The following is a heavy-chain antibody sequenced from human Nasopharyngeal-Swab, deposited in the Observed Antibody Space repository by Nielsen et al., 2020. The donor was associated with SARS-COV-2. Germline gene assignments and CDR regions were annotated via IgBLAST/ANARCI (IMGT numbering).Heavy chain of an antibody. CDR2: INSSSSYI. V-gene: IGHV3-21*01. CDR3: ARDGLDYDFWSAYFMDV. D-gene: IGHD3-3*01. Sequence: GESLKISCAASGFSFSNYNMNWVRQAPGKGLEWVSSINSSSSYIYYADSVKGRFTISRDNAKNSLYLQMNGLRAEDTAVYYCARDGLDYDFWSAYFMDVWGQGTTVTVSS. J-gene: IGHJ6*02. CDR1: GFSFSNYN.